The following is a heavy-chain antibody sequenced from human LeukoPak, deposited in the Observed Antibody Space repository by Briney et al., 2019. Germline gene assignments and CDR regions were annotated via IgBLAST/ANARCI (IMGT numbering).Heavy chain of an antibody. CDR2: IYYSGST. V-gene: IGHV4-59*01. CDR3: ARVGVGATDY. CDR1: GGSISSYY. Sequence: PSETLSLACTVSGGSISSYYWSWIRQPPGKGLEWIGYIYYSGSTNYNPSLKSRVTISVDTSKNQFSLKLSSVTAADTAVYYCARVGVGATDYWGQGTLVTVSS. J-gene: IGHJ4*02. D-gene: IGHD1-26*01.